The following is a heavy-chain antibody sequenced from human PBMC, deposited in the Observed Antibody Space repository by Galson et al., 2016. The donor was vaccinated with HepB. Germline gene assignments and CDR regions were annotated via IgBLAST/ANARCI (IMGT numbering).Heavy chain of an antibody. V-gene: IGHV3-30*18. Sequence: SLRLSCAASGFTVSSYGMHWVRQAPGKGLEWVSGMSFDGTNKYYAGSVKGRFTISRDKSKNTLYLQMNSLRAEDTAVYYCAKDLWADYDGSGRDTQKYGMDVWGQGTTVIVSS. D-gene: IGHD3-10*01. CDR3: AKDLWADYDGSGRDTQKYGMDV. CDR2: MSFDGTNK. J-gene: IGHJ6*02. CDR1: GFTVSSYG.